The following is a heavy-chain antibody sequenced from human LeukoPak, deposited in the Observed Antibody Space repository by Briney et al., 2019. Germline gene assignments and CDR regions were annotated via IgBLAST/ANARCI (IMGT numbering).Heavy chain of an antibody. V-gene: IGHV4-34*01. J-gene: IGHJ4*02. CDR2: INHSGST. CDR1: GGSFSGYY. CDR3: ARHRGYCSSTSCSNFDY. Sequence: SETLSLTCAVYGGSFSGYYWSWIRQPPGKGLEWIGEINHSGSTNYNPSLKSRVTISVDTSKNQFSLKLSSVTAAGTAVYYCARHRGYCSSTSCSNFDYWGQGTLVTVSS. D-gene: IGHD2-2*01.